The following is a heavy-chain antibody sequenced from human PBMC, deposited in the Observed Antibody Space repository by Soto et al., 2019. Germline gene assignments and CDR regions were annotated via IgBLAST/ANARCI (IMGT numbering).Heavy chain of an antibody. D-gene: IGHD3-22*01. J-gene: IGHJ4*02. CDR2: ISASSRTL. CDR1: GFTFSSYS. Sequence: PGGSPRLSCGASGFTFSSYSMNWVRQAPGKGLEWISHISASSRTLFYADSVKGRFTISRDNAKNSLYLQMNSLRAEDTSVYYCSKNPGYYYDSTGYHFDYWGQGTLVTVSS. V-gene: IGHV3-48*01. CDR3: SKNPGYYYDSTGYHFDY.